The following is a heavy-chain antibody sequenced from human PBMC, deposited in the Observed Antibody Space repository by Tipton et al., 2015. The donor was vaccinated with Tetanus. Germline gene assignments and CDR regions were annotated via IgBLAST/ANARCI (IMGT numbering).Heavy chain of an antibody. CDR3: AKEGLAAFDY. V-gene: IGHV3-23*01. CDR2: VNSNGGT. Sequence: GSLRLSCAASGFTFSNYAMSWVRQAPGKGLEWVSGVNSNGGTYYADSVKGRFTISRDNSKNTLYLQMNSLRAEDTAVYYCAKEGLAAFDYWGQGTLVTVSS. D-gene: IGHD6-6*01. J-gene: IGHJ4*02. CDR1: GFTFSNYA.